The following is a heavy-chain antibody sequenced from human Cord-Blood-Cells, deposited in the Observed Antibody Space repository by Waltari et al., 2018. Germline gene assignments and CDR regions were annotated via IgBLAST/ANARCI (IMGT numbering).Heavy chain of an antibody. CDR1: GGSFSGYY. V-gene: IGHV4-34*01. Sequence: QVQLQQWGAGLLKPSETLSLTCAVYGGSFSGYYWSWIRQPPGKGLEWIGEINHSGSTNCNPTIKSGVTISVDTSKKQFSPKLGAVTAAETAVYYCARVRVVGSGYYYYYYGMDVWGQGTTVTVSS. CDR2: INHSGST. J-gene: IGHJ6*02. CDR3: ARVRVVGSGYYYYYYGMDV. D-gene: IGHD3-22*01.